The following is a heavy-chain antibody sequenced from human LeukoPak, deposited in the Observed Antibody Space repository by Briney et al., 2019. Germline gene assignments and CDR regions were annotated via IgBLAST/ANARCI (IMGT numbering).Heavy chain of an antibody. Sequence: PGGSLRLSCAASGFTFSDYYMSWIRQAPGKGLELVSYISSSGSTIYYADSVKGRFTISRDNAKNSLYLQMNSLRAEDTAVYYCARDQGSGTDYDFWSAYYPSDFDYWGQGTLVTVSS. CDR1: GFTFSDYY. D-gene: IGHD3-3*01. V-gene: IGHV3-11*01. CDR3: ARDQGSGTDYDFWSAYYPSDFDY. CDR2: ISSSGSTI. J-gene: IGHJ4*02.